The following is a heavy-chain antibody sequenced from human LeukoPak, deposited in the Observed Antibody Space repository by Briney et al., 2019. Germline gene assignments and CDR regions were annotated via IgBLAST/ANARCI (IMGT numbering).Heavy chain of an antibody. CDR2: ISGSGGST. CDR3: AKARLANWFDP. J-gene: IGHJ5*02. V-gene: IGHV3-23*01. Sequence: GGSLRLSCAASGFTFSSYGMHWVRQAPGKGLEWVSAISGSGGSTYYADSVKGRFTISRDNSKNTLYLQMNSLRAEDTAVYYCAKARLANWFDPWGQGTLVTVSS. CDR1: GFTFSSYG.